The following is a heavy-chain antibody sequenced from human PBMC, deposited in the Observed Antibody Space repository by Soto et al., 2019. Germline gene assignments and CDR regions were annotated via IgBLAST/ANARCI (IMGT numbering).Heavy chain of an antibody. V-gene: IGHV1-69*08. CDR1: GGPFSSHT. Sequence: QDQLVQSGAEVKKPGSSVKVSCKAFGGPFSSHTFSWVRQAPGQGLEWMGSIIPALGTTTYAQKFQGRVTITADESVPTVYMELNSLRTEDTAVYYCARPDFGDYWYFDLWGRGTLVTVSS. D-gene: IGHD4-17*01. CDR3: ARPDFGDYWYFDL. CDR2: IIPALGTT. J-gene: IGHJ2*01.